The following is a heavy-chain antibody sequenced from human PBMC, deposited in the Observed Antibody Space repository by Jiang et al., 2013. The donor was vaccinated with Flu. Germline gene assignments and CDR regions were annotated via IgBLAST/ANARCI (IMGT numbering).Heavy chain of an antibody. J-gene: IGHJ3*01. Sequence: GVVQPGRSLRLSCAASGFAFSTYAMHWVRQSPGKGLEWVAFTWFDGSNNHYGDSVRGRFTISRDNSKNTVYLQMNSLRAEDTALYYCAGDPPSSGFAFYVWGQGTMVTVSS. D-gene: IGHD3-22*01. CDR3: AGDPPSSGFAFYV. V-gene: IGHV3-33*01. CDR1: GFAFSTYA. CDR2: TWFDGSNN.